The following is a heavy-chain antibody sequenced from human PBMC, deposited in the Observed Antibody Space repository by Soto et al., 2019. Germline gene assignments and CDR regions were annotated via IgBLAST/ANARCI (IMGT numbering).Heavy chain of an antibody. CDR3: ASLSDNDYGGNSSHDDAFDI. Sequence: PGGSLRLSCAASGFTFSSYAMHWVRQAPGKGLEWVAVISYDGSNKYYADSVKGRFTISRDNSKNTLYLQMNSLRAEDTAVYYCASLSDNDYGGNSSHDDAFDIWGQGTMVTVSS. V-gene: IGHV3-30-3*01. J-gene: IGHJ3*02. D-gene: IGHD4-17*01. CDR1: GFTFSSYA. CDR2: ISYDGSNK.